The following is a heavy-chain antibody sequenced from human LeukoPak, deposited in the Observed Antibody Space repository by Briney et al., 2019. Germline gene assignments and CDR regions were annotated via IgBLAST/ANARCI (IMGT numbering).Heavy chain of an antibody. CDR1: GGSISSYY. Sequence: SETLSLTCTVSGGSISSYYRSWIRQPPGRGLEWIGYIYTSVSTYYNPSLKSRVTISVDTSKNQFSLKLSSVTAVDTAVYYGARSRGYFDYGGRGTRVTVSS. CDR2: IYTSVST. D-gene: IGHD3-10*01. CDR3: ARSRGYFDY. V-gene: IGHV4-4*09. J-gene: IGHJ4*02.